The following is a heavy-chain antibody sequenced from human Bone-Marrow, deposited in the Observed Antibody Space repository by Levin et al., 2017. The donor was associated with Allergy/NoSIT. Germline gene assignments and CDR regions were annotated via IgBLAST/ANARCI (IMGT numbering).Heavy chain of an antibody. CDR3: GRGFSQVAPAAIDY. Sequence: SQTLSLTCAISGDSVSSTIAAWNWIRQSPSRGLEWLGRTYYRSKWYNDYASSVKSRITINPDTSKNQFSLQLNSVTPEDTAVYYCGRGFSQVAPAAIDYWGQGTLVTVSS. CDR2: TYYRSKWYN. J-gene: IGHJ4*02. D-gene: IGHD2-2*02. V-gene: IGHV6-1*01. CDR1: GDSVSSTIAA.